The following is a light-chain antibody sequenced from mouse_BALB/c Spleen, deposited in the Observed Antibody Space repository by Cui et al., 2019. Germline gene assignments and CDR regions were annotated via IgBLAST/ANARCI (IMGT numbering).Light chain of an antibody. CDR1: HDINQS. CDR3: LQDDNLYT. V-gene: IGKV19-93*01. J-gene: IGKJ2*01. Sequence: DIQMTHSPSSLSASLGGKVTTTCKASHDINQSIAWYPHQPGKGPRLLIHYTSTLKPGNPARVSGSGFGRDYSFSIRNLEPENIATYYCLQDDNLYTFGGGTKLEIK. CDR2: YTS.